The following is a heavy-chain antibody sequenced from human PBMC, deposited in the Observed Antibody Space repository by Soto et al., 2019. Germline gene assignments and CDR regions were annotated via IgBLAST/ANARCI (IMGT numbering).Heavy chain of an antibody. J-gene: IGHJ6*02. V-gene: IGHV4-31*03. CDR2: IYYSGST. CDR1: GGSISSGGYY. Sequence: SETLSLTCTVSGGSISSGGYYWSWIRQHPGKGLEWIGYIYYSGSTYYNPSLKSRVTISVDTSKNQFSLKLSSVTAADTAVYYCASGRGDYGSGRWFPYYGMDVWGQGTTVTVSS. CDR3: ASGRGDYGSGRWFPYYGMDV. D-gene: IGHD3-10*01.